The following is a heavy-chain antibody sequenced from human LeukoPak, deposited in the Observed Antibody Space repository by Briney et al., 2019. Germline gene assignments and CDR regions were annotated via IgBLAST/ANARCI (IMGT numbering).Heavy chain of an antibody. J-gene: IGHJ2*01. CDR1: GGSFSGHY. D-gene: IGHD6-19*01. CDR3: AREKNSGWSYWYFDP. V-gene: IGHV4-34*01. Sequence: SETLSLTCAVYGGSFSGHYWSWIRQPPGKGLEWIGEINHSGSTNYNPSLKSRVTISVDTSKNQFSLKLSSVTAADTAVYYCAREKNSGWSYWYFDPWGRGTLVTVSS. CDR2: INHSGST.